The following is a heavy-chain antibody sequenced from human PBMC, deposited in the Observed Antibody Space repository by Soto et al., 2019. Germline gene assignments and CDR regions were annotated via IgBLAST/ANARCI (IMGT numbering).Heavy chain of an antibody. D-gene: IGHD1-7*01. CDR1: GYTFTSYY. CDR2: INPSGGST. J-gene: IGHJ4*02. Sequence: QVQLVQSGAEVREPGASVKVSCKASGYTFTSYYMHWVRQAPGQGLEWMGIINPSGGSTSYAQKFQGRVTMTRDTSTSTVYMELSSLRSEDTAVYYCARELYNWNYGNYFDYWGQGTLVTVSS. V-gene: IGHV1-46*01. CDR3: ARELYNWNYGNYFDY.